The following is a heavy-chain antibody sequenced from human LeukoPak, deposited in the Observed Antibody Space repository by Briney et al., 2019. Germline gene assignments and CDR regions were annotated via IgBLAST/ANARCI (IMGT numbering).Heavy chain of an antibody. J-gene: IGHJ4*02. CDR3: AKVNAGTSFFFDS. D-gene: IGHD1-14*01. CDR2: ISGSGGST. CDR1: GFTFSSYA. V-gene: IGHV3-23*01. Sequence: GGSLRLSCAASGFTFSSYAMSWVRQAPGKGLEWVSAISGSGGSTYFADSVKGRFTISRDNSKNTLYLQMNSLRAEDTAVYYCAKVNAGTSFFFDSWGQGTLVIVSS.